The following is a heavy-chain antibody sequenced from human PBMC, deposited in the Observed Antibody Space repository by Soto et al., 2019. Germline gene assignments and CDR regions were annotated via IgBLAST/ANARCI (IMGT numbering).Heavy chain of an antibody. CDR3: ARGPEQQLVLIDSNWFDP. CDR1: GFTFSSYA. J-gene: IGHJ5*02. Sequence: GGSLRLSCAASGFTFSSYAMHWVRQAPGKGLEWVAVISYDGSNKYYADSVKGRFTISRDNSKNTLYLQMNSLRAEDTAVYYCARGPEQQLVLIDSNWFDPWGQGTLVTVSS. D-gene: IGHD6-13*01. CDR2: ISYDGSNK. V-gene: IGHV3-30-3*01.